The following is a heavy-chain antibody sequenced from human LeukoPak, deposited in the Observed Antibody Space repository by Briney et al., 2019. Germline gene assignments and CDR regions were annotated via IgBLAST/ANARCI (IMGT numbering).Heavy chain of an antibody. CDR1: GFTFSSYSMN. CDR3: TRLLVTTDGWFDP. D-gene: IGHD4-17*01. V-gene: IGHV4-59*05. J-gene: IGHJ5*02. Sequence: GSLRLSCAASGFTFSSYSMNWVRQAPGKGLEWIGSIYYSGSTYYNPSLNSRATISIDTSKNHFSLKLSSVTAADTAVYYCTRLLVTTDGWFDPWGQGALVTVSS. CDR2: IYYSGST.